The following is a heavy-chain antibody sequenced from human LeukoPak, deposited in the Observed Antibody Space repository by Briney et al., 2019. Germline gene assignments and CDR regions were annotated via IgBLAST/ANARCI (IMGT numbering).Heavy chain of an antibody. D-gene: IGHD2-2*01. CDR2: IYYSGST. CDR1: GGSISSSSYY. CDR3: ARYQLLHYYYMDV. Sequence: PSETLSFTCTVSGGSISSSSYYWGWIRQPPGKGLEWIGSIYYSGSTYYNPSLKSRVTISVDTSKNQFSLKLSSVTAADTAVYYCARYQLLHYYYMDVWGKGTTVTVSS. J-gene: IGHJ6*03. V-gene: IGHV4-39*01.